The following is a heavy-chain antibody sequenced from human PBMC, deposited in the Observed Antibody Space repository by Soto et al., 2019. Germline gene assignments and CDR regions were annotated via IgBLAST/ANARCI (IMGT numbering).Heavy chain of an antibody. J-gene: IGHJ6*02. CDR2: ISAYNGNT. CDR3: ALLTLVGASRSHLYCMDV. V-gene: IGHV1-18*04. Sequence: GASVKVSCKASGYTFTSYGISWVRQAPGQGLEWMGWISAYNGNTNYAQKLQGRVTMTTDTSTSTAYMELRSLRSDDTAVYYCALLTLVGASRSHLYCMDVWGQGTTVTVSS. D-gene: IGHD1-26*01. CDR1: GYTFTSYG.